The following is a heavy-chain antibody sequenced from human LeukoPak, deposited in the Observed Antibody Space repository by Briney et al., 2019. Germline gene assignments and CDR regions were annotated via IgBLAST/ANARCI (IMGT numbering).Heavy chain of an antibody. J-gene: IGHJ4*02. CDR3: ARDFLAAGDY. V-gene: IGHV3-21*01. Sequence: PGGSLRLSCEASGFIFSSSTMNWIRQAPGKELEWVASINSGSTNPYYADSVKGRFTISRDDAQKSLYLQMTSLRVEDTSVYYCARDFLAAGDYWGQGTLVTVSS. D-gene: IGHD6-13*01. CDR1: GFIFSSST. CDR2: INSGSTNP.